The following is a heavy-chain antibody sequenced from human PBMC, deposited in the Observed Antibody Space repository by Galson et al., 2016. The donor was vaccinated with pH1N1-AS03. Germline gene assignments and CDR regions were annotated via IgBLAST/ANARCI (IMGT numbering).Heavy chain of an antibody. J-gene: IGHJ6*02. V-gene: IGHV1-3*01. CDR2: INAGNGNT. CDR3: ARGRGSYGMDV. Sequence: SVKVSCKASGYTFISYVMHWVRQAPGQRLEWMGWINAGNGNTTYSQSFQGRVTITRDTSASKAYMELSSRRSEATAVYYWARGRGSYGMDVWGQGTTVTVSS. CDR1: GYTFISYV. D-gene: IGHD1-26*01.